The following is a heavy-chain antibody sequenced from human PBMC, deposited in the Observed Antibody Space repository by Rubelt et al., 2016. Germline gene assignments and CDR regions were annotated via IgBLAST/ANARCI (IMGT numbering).Heavy chain of an antibody. V-gene: IGHV4-34*01. CDR1: GGSFSGYY. D-gene: IGHD1-1*01. Sequence: QVQLQQWGAGLLKPSETLSLTCAVYGGSFSGYYWSWIRQPPGKGLEWIGSIYYSGSTYYNPSLKSRVTISVDTSKNQFPLKLGSVTAADTAVYYCARLRWNDFWFDPWGQGTLVTVSS. CDR2: IYYSGST. J-gene: IGHJ5*02. CDR3: ARLRWNDFWFDP.